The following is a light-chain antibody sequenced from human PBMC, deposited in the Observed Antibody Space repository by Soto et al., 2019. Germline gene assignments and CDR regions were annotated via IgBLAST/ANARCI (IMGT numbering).Light chain of an antibody. Sequence: DIVLTQSPGTLSLSPGERATLSCRASQSLTTTYLAWYQQKPGQVPRLLIYGASSRATGIPDRFSGSGSGTAFTLTISRLEPEDFAVYYCQQYESSPNSYTFGQGTKLEIK. V-gene: IGKV3-20*01. CDR1: QSLTTTY. CDR2: GAS. J-gene: IGKJ2*01. CDR3: QQYESSPNSYT.